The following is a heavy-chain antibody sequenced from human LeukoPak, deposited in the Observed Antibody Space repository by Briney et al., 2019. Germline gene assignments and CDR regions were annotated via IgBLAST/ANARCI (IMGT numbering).Heavy chain of an antibody. V-gene: IGHV3-23*01. CDR3: AKGGHCTNGVCKRTLGFDY. D-gene: IGHD2-8*01. CDR2: ISGSATNT. Sequence: GGSLRLSCAASGFIFSTYSMSWVRQAPGKGLEWVSGISGSATNTYYADSVKGRFTISRDNSKNTLYLQMNSLRAEDTAVYYCAKGGHCTNGVCKRTLGFDYWGQGTLVTVSS. J-gene: IGHJ4*02. CDR1: GFIFSTYS.